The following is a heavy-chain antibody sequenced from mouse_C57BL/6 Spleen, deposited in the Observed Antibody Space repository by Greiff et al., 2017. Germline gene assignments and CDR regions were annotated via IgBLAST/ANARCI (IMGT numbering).Heavy chain of an antibody. J-gene: IGHJ2*01. Sequence: EVKLVESGGGLVKPGGSLKLSCAASGFTFSSYTMSWVRQTPEKRLEWVATISGGGGNTYYPDSVKGRFTISRDNAKNTLYLQMSSLRSEDTALYYCARHWDNYFDYWGQGTTLTVSS. CDR1: GFTFSSYT. CDR2: ISGGGGNT. V-gene: IGHV5-9*01. D-gene: IGHD4-1*01. CDR3: ARHWDNYFDY.